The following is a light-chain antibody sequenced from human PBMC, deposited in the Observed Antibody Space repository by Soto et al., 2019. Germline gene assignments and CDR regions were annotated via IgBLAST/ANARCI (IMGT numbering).Light chain of an antibody. CDR3: QQYHSYPRT. Sequence: DIQLTQSPSFLSPSIGESVTITYRASQVISTSLAWFQQKPGKAPKSLIYAASTLQSGVPSRFSGSGSGTDFTLTISRLQPDDFATYYCQQYHSYPRTFGQGTKVDIK. J-gene: IGKJ1*01. CDR2: AAS. CDR1: QVISTS. V-gene: IGKV1-16*01.